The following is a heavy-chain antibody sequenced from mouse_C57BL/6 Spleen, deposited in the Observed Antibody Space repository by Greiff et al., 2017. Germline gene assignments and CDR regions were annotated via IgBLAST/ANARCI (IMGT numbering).Heavy chain of an antibody. CDR2: IYPGDGDT. D-gene: IGHD1-1*01. V-gene: IGHV1-80*01. J-gene: IGHJ2*01. Sequence: VKLVESGAELVKPGASVKISCKASGYAFSSYWMNWVKQRPGKGLEWIGQIYPGDGDTNYNGKFKGKATLTADKSSSTAYMQRSSLTSEDSAVYFCARSSTTVVATPYYFDYWGQGTTLTVSS. CDR3: ARSSTTVVATPYYFDY. CDR1: GYAFSSYW.